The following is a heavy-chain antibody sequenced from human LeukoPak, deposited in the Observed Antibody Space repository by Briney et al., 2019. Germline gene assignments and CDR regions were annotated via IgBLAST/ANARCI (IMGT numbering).Heavy chain of an antibody. Sequence: GASVKVSCKASGYTFTGFYIHWVRQAPGQGLEWMGWINPNSGGTNYAQHFQGRVTMTRDTSISTAYMELSRLTSDDTAVYYCARGWGSSYQDSWGQGTLVTVSS. V-gene: IGHV1-2*02. CDR2: INPNSGGT. D-gene: IGHD2-21*01. J-gene: IGHJ4*02. CDR3: ARGWGSSYQDS. CDR1: GYTFTGFY.